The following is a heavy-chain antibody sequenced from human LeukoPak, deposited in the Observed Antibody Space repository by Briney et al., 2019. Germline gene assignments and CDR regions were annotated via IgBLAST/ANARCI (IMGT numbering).Heavy chain of an antibody. J-gene: IGHJ6*02. D-gene: IGHD5-12*01. V-gene: IGHV1-8*01. CDR2: MNPNSGNT. Sequence: ASVKVSCKASGYTFTSYDINWVRQATGQGLEWMGWMNPNSGNTGYAQKFQGRVTMTRNTSISTAYMELSSLRSEDTAVYYCARGGSGYNSLYYYYYGMDVWGQETTVTVSS. CDR3: ARGGSGYNSLYYYYYGMDV. CDR1: GYTFTSYD.